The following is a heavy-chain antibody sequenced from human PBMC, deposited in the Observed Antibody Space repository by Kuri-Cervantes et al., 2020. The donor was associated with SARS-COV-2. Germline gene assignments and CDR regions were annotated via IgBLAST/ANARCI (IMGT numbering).Heavy chain of an antibody. Sequence: ETLSLTCAASGFTFRTYAMSWVRQAPGKGLEWVSTISGSGGSIDYAVSVKGRFTISRDNSKNTLYLEMDSLTADDTAVYYCARFSGSSSWYPGRYYYMDVWGKGTTVTVSS. CDR3: ARFSGSSSWYPGRYYYMDV. CDR2: ISGSGGSI. D-gene: IGHD6-13*01. V-gene: IGHV3-23*01. CDR1: GFTFRTYA. J-gene: IGHJ6*03.